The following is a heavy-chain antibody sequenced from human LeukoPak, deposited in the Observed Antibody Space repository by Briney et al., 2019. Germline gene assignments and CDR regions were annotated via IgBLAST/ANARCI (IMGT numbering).Heavy chain of an antibody. V-gene: IGHV4-59*01. D-gene: IGHD3-22*01. CDR1: GGSISSYY. CDR3: ARAVKYYYDSSGYPKWFDP. Sequence: PSETLSLTCTVSGGSISSYYWSWIRQPPGKGLEWIGYIYYSGSTNYNPSLKSRVTISVDTSKNQFSLKLSSMTAADTAVYYCARAVKYYYDSSGYPKWFDPWGQGTLVTVSS. J-gene: IGHJ5*02. CDR2: IYYSGST.